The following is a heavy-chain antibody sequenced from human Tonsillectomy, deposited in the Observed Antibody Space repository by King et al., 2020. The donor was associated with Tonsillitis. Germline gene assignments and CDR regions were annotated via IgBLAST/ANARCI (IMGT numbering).Heavy chain of an antibody. CDR3: ARGPGGGPNDYSMDV. Sequence: QLQESGPGLVKPSETLSLTCTVSGGSISGYYWSWLRQPPGKGLEWIGYIYYSGSTNYNPSLKSRVTISVDSSKNQFSLKVSSVSAADTAVYYCARGPGGGPNDYSMDVWGQGTTVTVS. D-gene: IGHD3-16*01. J-gene: IGHJ6*02. V-gene: IGHV4-59*01. CDR2: IYYSGST. CDR1: GGSISGYY.